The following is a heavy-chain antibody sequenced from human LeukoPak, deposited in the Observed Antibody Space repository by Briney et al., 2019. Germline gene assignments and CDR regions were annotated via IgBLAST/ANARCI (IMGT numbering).Heavy chain of an antibody. V-gene: IGHV1-2*02. D-gene: IGHD2-2*02. CDR2: INPNSGGT. CDR1: GYTFTSYG. CDR3: ARMGYCSSTSCYTLLDY. J-gene: IGHJ4*02. Sequence: ASVKVSCKASGYTFTSYGISWVRQAPGQGLEWMGWINPNSGGTNYAQKFQGRVTMTRDTSISTAYMELSRLRSDDTAVYYCARMGYCSSTSCYTLLDYWGQGTLVTVSS.